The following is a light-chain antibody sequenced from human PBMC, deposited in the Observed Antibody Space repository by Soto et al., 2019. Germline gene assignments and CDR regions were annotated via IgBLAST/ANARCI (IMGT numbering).Light chain of an antibody. CDR1: SSDVGNYNL. J-gene: IGLJ1*01. Sequence: QSVLTQPASVSGSPGQSITISCTGTSSDVGNYNLVSWYQQHPGKAPKLMIYDVSKRPSGVSNRFSGSKSGNTASLTISGLQADDEADYYCCSNAGDSYVFGTGTKVTV. CDR3: CSNAGDSYV. CDR2: DVS. V-gene: IGLV2-23*02.